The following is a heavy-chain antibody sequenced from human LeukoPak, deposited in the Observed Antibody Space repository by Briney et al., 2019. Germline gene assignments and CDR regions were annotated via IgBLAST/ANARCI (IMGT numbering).Heavy chain of an antibody. J-gene: IGHJ4*02. CDR2: IYHSGST. CDR1: GGSISSSNW. CDR3: ASTYRSSPYYFDY. D-gene: IGHD6-13*01. V-gene: IGHV4-4*02. Sequence: SGTLSLTCAVSGGSISSSNWWSWVRQPPGKGLEWIGEIYHSGSTNYNPSLKSRVTMSVDTSNNHFSLKLSSVTAADTAVYYCASTYRSSPYYFDYWGQGTLVTVSS.